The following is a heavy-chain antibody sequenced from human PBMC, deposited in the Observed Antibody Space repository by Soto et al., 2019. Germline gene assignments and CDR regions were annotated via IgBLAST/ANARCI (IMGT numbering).Heavy chain of an antibody. J-gene: IGHJ6*02. V-gene: IGHV3-33*01. CDR1: GFDFSSYG. CDR3: AREPVGRDCAMDV. D-gene: IGHD1-26*01. Sequence: QMQLVESGGGVVQPGTSLRLSCAASGFDFSSYGMHRVRQTPGKGLEWVAVLGFDGGGRYYADSVKGRFTISRDNSKKILYLQMDSLGAGDKAAYYCAREPVGRDCAMDVWGQGTTVTVSS. CDR2: LGFDGGGR.